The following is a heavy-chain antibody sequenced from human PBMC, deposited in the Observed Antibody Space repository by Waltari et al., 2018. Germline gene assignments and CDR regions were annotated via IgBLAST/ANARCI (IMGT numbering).Heavy chain of an antibody. V-gene: IGHV1-69*02. CDR2: ISPILGIA. J-gene: IGHJ5*02. CDR3: ARGGVAGTGWFDP. Sequence: QVQLVQSGAEVKKPGSSVKVSCKASGGTFSSYTISWVRQAPGQGLEWMGRISPILGIANYAQKFQGRVTITADKSTSTAYMELSSLRSEDTAVYYCARGGVAGTGWFDPWGQGTLVTVSS. CDR1: GGTFSSYT. D-gene: IGHD6-19*01.